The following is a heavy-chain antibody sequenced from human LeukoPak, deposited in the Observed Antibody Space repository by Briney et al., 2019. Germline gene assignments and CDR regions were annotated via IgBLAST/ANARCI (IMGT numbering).Heavy chain of an antibody. CDR1: GFSFTTYP. D-gene: IGHD6-6*01. V-gene: IGHV3-21*01. J-gene: IGHJ5*02. CDR3: ARLVGNWFDP. CDR2: ISSSSSYI. Sequence: MAGGSLRLSCAASGFSFTTYPMNWVRQAPGKGLEWVSSISSSSSYIYYADSVKGRFTISRDNAKNSLYLQMNSLRAEDTAVYYCARLVGNWFDPWGQGTLVTVSS.